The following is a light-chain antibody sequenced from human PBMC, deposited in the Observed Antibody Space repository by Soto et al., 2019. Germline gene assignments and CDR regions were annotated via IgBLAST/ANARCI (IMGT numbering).Light chain of an antibody. V-gene: IGKV3-15*01. J-gene: IGKJ1*01. CDR3: QQYNKWPRT. CDR1: QTVVTH. CDR2: DAS. Sequence: EVVMTQSPVTLSLSSGDRATVSCRASQTVVTHLAWFQQKPGQPPRLLIYDASATATGIPARFSGSGSGTEFSLTISSLQSEDFAVYYCQQYNKWPRTFGQGTKVE.